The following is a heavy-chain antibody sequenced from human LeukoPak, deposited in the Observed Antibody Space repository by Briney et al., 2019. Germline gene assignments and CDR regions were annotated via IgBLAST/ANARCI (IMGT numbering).Heavy chain of an antibody. CDR2: IYYSGST. CDR3: ARDSYDIWTGNWFDP. D-gene: IGHD3-9*01. J-gene: IGHJ5*02. CDR1: GGSISSYY. V-gene: IGHV4-59*12. Sequence: SETLSLTCTVSGGSISSYYWSWIRQPPGKGLEWIAYIYYSGSTNYNPSLKSRVTISVDTSKNQFSLKLSSVTAADTAVYYCARDSYDIWTGNWFDPWGQGTLVTVSS.